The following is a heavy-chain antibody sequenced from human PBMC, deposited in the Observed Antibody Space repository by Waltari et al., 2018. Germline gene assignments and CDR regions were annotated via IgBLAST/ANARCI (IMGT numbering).Heavy chain of an antibody. D-gene: IGHD6-19*01. J-gene: IGHJ4*02. CDR3: AVGGGWHLGSDY. CDR1: GYTFTGYY. CDR2: INPNRGGT. V-gene: IGHV1-2*06. Sequence: QVQLVQSGAEVKKPGASVKVSCKASGYTFTGYYMHWVRQAPVQGLEWMGRINPNRGGTNYAQKFQGRVTMTRDTSISTAYMELSRLRSDDTAVYYCAVGGGWHLGSDYWGQGTLVTVSS.